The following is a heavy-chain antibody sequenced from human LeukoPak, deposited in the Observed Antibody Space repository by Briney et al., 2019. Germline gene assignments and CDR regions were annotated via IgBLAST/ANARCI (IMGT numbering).Heavy chain of an antibody. CDR1: GFTLSSYA. V-gene: IGHV3-23*01. J-gene: IGHJ3*02. CDR3: ATEGFRGVLFHI. CDR2: ISGSGGST. D-gene: IGHD3-10*01. Sequence: PGGSLRLSCAASGFTLSSYAMSWVRQAPGKGLEWVSAISGSGGSTYYADSVQGRFTISRDNSRNTLYLQMNSLRVEDTAVYYCATEGFRGVLFHIWGQGTVVTVSS.